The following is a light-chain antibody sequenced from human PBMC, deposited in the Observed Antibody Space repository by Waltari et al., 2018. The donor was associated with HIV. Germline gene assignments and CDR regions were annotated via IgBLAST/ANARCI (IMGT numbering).Light chain of an antibody. CDR1: NIGSKG. J-gene: IGLJ2*01. Sequence: SYVLTQPPSVSVAPGQTARLTCGGANIGSKGVHWYQKKPSQAPVLVVYDDSDRPSGIPERFSGSSSWNTATLTISRVEAGDEADFYCQVWDSSTDLRVFGGGTKLTVL. CDR2: DDS. V-gene: IGLV3-21*02. CDR3: QVWDSSTDLRV.